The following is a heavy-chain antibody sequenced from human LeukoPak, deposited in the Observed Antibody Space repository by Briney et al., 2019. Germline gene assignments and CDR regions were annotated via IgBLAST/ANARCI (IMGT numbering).Heavy chain of an antibody. D-gene: IGHD1-7*01. V-gene: IGHV1-24*01. Sequence: ASVKVSCKVPGHTLTELSIHWVRPPTGKGLEWIGGFASGDGETFFAQKFQDRLTMTEDTSTDIAYMELSSLRSEDSAVYYCSTDSGLFGTIPPMWGQGTMVTVSS. CDR1: GHTLTELS. CDR2: FASGDGET. CDR3: STDSGLFGTIPPM. J-gene: IGHJ3*01.